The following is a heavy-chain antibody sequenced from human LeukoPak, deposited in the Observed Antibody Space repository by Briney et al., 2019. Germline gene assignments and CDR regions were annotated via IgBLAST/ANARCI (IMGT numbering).Heavy chain of an antibody. Sequence: GGSLRLSCAASGLTVRNNFMSWVRQAPGKGLEWVSVIYSDGTTHYEDSVKGRFTISRDTSKNTLYLQMNSLSAEDTAVYYCAKVPPMPTHAVYYFDYWGQGTLVTVSS. CDR3: AKVPPMPTHAVYYFDY. CDR1: GLTVRNNF. CDR2: IYSDGTT. V-gene: IGHV3-53*01. J-gene: IGHJ4*02. D-gene: IGHD2-2*01.